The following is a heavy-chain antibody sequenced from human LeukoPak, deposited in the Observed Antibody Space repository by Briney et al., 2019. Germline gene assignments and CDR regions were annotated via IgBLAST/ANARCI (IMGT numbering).Heavy chain of an antibody. CDR3: ARYGTYYYYYYMDV. D-gene: IGHD4-17*01. Sequence: SETLSLTCSVSAGSIYSTTHYWAWIRQPPGKGLEWIASIYYNGIPYYNASLESRVTISVATSKNQFSLRLRSVSAADTAVYYCARYGTYYYYYYMDVWGKGTTVTVS. V-gene: IGHV4-39*01. J-gene: IGHJ6*03. CDR1: AGSIYSTTHY. CDR2: IYYNGIP.